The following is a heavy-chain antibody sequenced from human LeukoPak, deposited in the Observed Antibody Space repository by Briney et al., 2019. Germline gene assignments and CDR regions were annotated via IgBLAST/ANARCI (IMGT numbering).Heavy chain of an antibody. Sequence: GGSLRLSCTASGFTFGDYDMNWVRQAPGKGLKWVSGISGSGGSTYYADSVKGRFTISRDDSKKTVFLQMSSLRAEDTAVYYCAKDRGLVGATPSNFDFWGQGTLVTVSS. V-gene: IGHV3-23*01. J-gene: IGHJ4*02. D-gene: IGHD1-26*01. CDR1: GFTFGDYD. CDR3: AKDRGLVGATPSNFDF. CDR2: ISGSGGST.